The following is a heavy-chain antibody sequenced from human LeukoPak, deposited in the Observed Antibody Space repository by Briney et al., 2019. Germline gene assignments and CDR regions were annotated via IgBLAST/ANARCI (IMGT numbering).Heavy chain of an antibody. V-gene: IGHV4-4*07. D-gene: IGHD5-18*01. CDR2: IYTSGTT. J-gene: IGHJ4*02. CDR1: GGSISSYY. Sequence: SETLSLTCTVSGGSISSYYWSWIRQPPGKGLEWIGRIYTSGTTNYNPSLKSRVTMSVDTSKNQFSLKLSSATAADTAVYYCALTSARGYSYFLRGGIDYWGQGTLVTVSS. CDR3: ALTSARGYSYFLRGGIDY.